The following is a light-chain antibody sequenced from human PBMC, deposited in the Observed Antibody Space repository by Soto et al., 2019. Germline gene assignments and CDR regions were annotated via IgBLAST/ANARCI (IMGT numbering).Light chain of an antibody. Sequence: VLTQPPSVSGAPGQRVTISCTGSSSNIGAGYDVHWFQQFPGTAPKLLIYSSYNRPSGVPDRFSGSKSGTSASLAITGLQAEDEADFYCQSYDSSLSAYVFGTGTKVTVL. CDR1: SSNIGAGYD. CDR2: SSY. V-gene: IGLV1-40*01. J-gene: IGLJ1*01. CDR3: QSYDSSLSAYV.